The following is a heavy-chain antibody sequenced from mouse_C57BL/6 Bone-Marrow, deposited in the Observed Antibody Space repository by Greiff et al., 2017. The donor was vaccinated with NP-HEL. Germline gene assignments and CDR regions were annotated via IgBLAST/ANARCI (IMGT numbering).Heavy chain of an antibody. CDR1: GFTFSSYG. CDR3: ARPGFPHYYAMDY. J-gene: IGHJ4*01. Sequence: EVKLVESGGDLVKPGGSLKLSCAASGFTFSSYGMSWVRQTPDKRLEWVATISSGGSYTYYPDSVKGRFTISRDNAKNTLYLQMSSLKSEDTAMYYCARPGFPHYYAMDYWGQGPSVTVSS. CDR2: ISSGGSYT. V-gene: IGHV5-6*02.